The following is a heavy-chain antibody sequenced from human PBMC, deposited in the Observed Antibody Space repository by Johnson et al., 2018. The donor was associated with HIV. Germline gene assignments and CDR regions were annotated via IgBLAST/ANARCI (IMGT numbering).Heavy chain of an antibody. J-gene: IGHJ3*02. CDR2: IWYDGSNK. D-gene: IGHD3-10*01. CDR1: GFTFSSYG. Sequence: QVQLVESGGGVVQPGRSLRLSCTASGFTFSSYGMHWVRQAPGKGLEWVAVIWYDGSNKYYADSVKGRFTISRDNSKNTLYLQMNSLRAEDTAVYYCAKQYYGSGGSVHAFDIWGQGTMVTVSS. V-gene: IGHV3-33*06. CDR3: AKQYYGSGGSVHAFDI.